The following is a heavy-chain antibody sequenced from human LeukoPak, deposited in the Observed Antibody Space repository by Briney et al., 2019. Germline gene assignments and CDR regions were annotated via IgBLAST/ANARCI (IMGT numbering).Heavy chain of an antibody. J-gene: IGHJ4*02. D-gene: IGHD2-15*01. CDR1: GFTFDDYA. Sequence: GGSLRLSCEVSGFTFDDYAMHWVRQAPGKGLEWVSGITWNSVHIRYADSVKGRFTISRDNSKNTLYLQMNSLRAEDTAVYYCAKETGGFDYWGQGTLVTVSS. CDR2: ITWNSVHI. CDR3: AKETGGFDY. V-gene: IGHV3-9*01.